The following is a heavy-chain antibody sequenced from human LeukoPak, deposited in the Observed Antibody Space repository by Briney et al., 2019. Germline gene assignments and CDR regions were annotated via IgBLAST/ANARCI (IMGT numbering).Heavy chain of an antibody. D-gene: IGHD6-6*01. V-gene: IGHV4-34*01. CDR1: GGSFSGYY. Sequence: PSETLSLTCAGYGGSFSGYYWSWIRQPPGKGLEWVGEINHSGSTNYNPSLKSRVTISVDTSKNQFSLKLSSVTAADTAVYYCARAALSSIAARLLGYWGQGTLVTVSS. J-gene: IGHJ4*02. CDR2: INHSGST. CDR3: ARAALSSIAARLLGY.